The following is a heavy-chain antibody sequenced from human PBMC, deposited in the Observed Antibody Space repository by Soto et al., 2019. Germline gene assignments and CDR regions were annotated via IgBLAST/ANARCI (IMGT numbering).Heavy chain of an antibody. Sequence: GGSLRLSCAASGFTFSSHAMSWVRQAPGKGLEWLSVISATGDYTSSVDSVKGRFTISRDNSKNTLYLQMNSLRAEDTAVYYCAKDNPPRNTMVRGVMNKNYYYYGMDVWGQGTTVTVSS. CDR3: AKDNPPRNTMVRGVMNKNYYYYGMDV. CDR2: ISATGDYT. D-gene: IGHD3-10*01. J-gene: IGHJ6*02. CDR1: GFTFSSHA. V-gene: IGHV3-23*01.